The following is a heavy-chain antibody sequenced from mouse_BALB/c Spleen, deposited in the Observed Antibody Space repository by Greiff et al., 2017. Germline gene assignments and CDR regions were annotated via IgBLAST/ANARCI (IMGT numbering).Heavy chain of an antibody. D-gene: IGHD2-1*01. CDR1: GYTFTSYW. Sequence: VQLQQPGAELVRPGASVKLSCKASGYTFTSYWINWVKQRPGQGLEWIGNIYPSDSYTNYNQKFKDKATLTVDKSSSTAYMQLSSPTSEDSAVYYCTRGGGNYGYYAMDYWGQGTSVTVSS. CDR2: IYPSDSYT. CDR3: TRGGGNYGYYAMDY. J-gene: IGHJ4*01. V-gene: IGHV1-69*02.